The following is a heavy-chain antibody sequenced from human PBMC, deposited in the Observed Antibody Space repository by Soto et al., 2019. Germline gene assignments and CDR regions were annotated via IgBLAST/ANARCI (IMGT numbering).Heavy chain of an antibody. V-gene: IGHV1-18*01. D-gene: IGHD6-13*01. CDR2: ISAYNGNT. CDR1: GYTFTSYG. CDR3: AGESSSSRPGF. J-gene: IGHJ4*02. Sequence: QVQLVQSGAEVKKPGASVKVSCKASGYTFTSYGISWVRQAPGQGLEWMGWISAYNGNTNYAQKLQGRVTMTTDTTTGTGYMELRSLRSDGTAVYFCAGESSSSRPGFWGQGTLVTVSS.